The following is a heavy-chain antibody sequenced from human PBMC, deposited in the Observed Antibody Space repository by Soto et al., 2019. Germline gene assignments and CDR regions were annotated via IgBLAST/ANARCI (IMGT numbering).Heavy chain of an antibody. CDR3: ARENVGIYYYGMDV. Sequence: GGSLRLSCAASGFTVSSNYMSWVRQAPGKGLEWVSVIYSGGSTYYADSVKGRFTISRDNSKNTLYLQMNSLRAGDTAVYYCARENVGIYYYGMDVWGQGTTVTVSS. D-gene: IGHD1-26*01. CDR1: GFTVSSNY. J-gene: IGHJ6*02. V-gene: IGHV3-53*01. CDR2: IYSGGST.